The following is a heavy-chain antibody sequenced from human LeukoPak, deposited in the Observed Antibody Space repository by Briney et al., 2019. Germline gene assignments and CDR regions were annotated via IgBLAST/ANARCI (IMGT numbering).Heavy chain of an antibody. CDR1: GGTFSSYA. J-gene: IGHJ6*02. CDR3: ARDRRYFDWLGQTYYYYYGMDV. Sequence: SVKVSCKASGGTFSSYAISWVRQAPGQGLEWMGRIIPILGIANYAQKFQGRVTITADKSTSTAYMELSSLRSEDTAVYYCARDRRYFDWLGQTYYYYYGMDVWGQGTTVTVSS. V-gene: IGHV1-69*04. CDR2: IIPILGIA. D-gene: IGHD3-9*01.